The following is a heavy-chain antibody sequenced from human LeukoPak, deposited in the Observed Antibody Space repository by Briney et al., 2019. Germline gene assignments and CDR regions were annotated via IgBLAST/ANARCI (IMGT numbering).Heavy chain of an antibody. D-gene: IGHD4-11*01. J-gene: IGHJ6*03. V-gene: IGHV1-69*13. CDR2: IIPIFGTA. CDR3: ARERSTDRRYYYYMDV. CDR1: GGTFSSYA. Sequence: SVKVSCKASGGTFSSYAISWVRQAPGQGLEWMGGIIPIFGTANYAQKFQGRVTITADESTSTAYMELSSLRSEDTAVYYCARERSTDRRYYYYMDVWGKGTTVTVSS.